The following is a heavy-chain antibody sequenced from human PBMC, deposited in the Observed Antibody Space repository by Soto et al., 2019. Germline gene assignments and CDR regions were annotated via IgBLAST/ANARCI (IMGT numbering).Heavy chain of an antibody. V-gene: IGHV3-74*01. CDR2: INSDASHT. D-gene: IGHD2-15*01. J-gene: IGHJ5*02. CDR3: VRDGPCFTPRCYGNWFDP. CDR1: GFTFSTYW. Sequence: EVQLVESGGGLVQPGGSLRLSCAASGFTFSTYWMHWIRQVPGKGLEWVSRINSDASHTYYADSVKGRFTISRDNAMNPLHLEMNRLRAEDTAVYYCVRDGPCFTPRCYGNWFDPWGQGTLVTVSS.